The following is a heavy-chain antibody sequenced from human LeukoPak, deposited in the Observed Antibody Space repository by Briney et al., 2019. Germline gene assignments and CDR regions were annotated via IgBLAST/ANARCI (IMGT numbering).Heavy chain of an antibody. Sequence: GGSLRLSCAASGFTFRDYGMSWVRQAPGKGLEWVSALTGSGGTTYYADSVKGRFTISRDNSKNTLYLQMNSLTAEDTAVYYCARDRGGAILYFACGGRGPLATFSS. J-gene: IGHJ4*02. V-gene: IGHV3-23*01. CDR1: GFTFRDYG. CDR2: LTGSGGTT. CDR3: ARDRGGAILYFAC. D-gene: IGHD3-10*01.